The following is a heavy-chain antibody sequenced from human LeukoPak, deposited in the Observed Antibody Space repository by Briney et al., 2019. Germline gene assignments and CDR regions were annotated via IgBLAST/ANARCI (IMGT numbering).Heavy chain of an antibody. V-gene: IGHV3-7*01. J-gene: IGHJ4*02. Sequence: GGSLRLSCAVSGFSFSNSWMSWVRQAPGKGLEWVANINQDGTQTYYVDSVKGRFTISRDNAKKSLDLEMNSLRVEDTALYYCAKVGTWELQRVFENWGQGTLVTVSS. CDR3: AKVGTWELQRVFEN. D-gene: IGHD1-26*01. CDR2: INQDGTQT. CDR1: GFSFSNSW.